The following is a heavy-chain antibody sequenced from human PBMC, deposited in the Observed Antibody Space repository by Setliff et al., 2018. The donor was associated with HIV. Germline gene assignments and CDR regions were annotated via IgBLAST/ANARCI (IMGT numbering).Heavy chain of an antibody. CDR1: GYTFTSYD. J-gene: IGHJ6*03. CDR2: MNPNSGNT. V-gene: IGHV1-8*02. CDR3: ARARRDSYDRGRRNHYYIDV. Sequence: VASVKVSCKASGYTFTSYDINWVRQATGQGLEWMGWMNPNSGNTGYAQKFQGRVTMTRDASISTAYMELNTLKFEDTAVYYCARARRDSYDRGRRNHYYIDVWGKGTTVTVSS. D-gene: IGHD3-22*01.